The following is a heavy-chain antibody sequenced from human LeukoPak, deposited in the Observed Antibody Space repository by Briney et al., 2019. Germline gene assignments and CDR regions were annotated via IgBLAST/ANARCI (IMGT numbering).Heavy chain of an antibody. CDR2: INPNSGAT. V-gene: IGHV1-2*02. Sequence: ASVKVSCKASGYTFIGYYMHWVRQAPGQGLEWMGWINPNSGATNYAQKFQGRVTMTRDMSINTAYMELSRLRSEDTAVYYCARGAEQAFYGMDVWGQGTTVTVSS. CDR1: GYTFIGYY. J-gene: IGHJ6*02. D-gene: IGHD1/OR15-1a*01. CDR3: ARGAEQAFYGMDV.